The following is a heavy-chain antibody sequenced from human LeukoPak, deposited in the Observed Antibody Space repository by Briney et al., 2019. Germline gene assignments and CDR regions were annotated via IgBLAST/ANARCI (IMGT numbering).Heavy chain of an antibody. CDR1: GFTFTSYW. V-gene: IGHV3-7*03. CDR3: ARGFSYGSDYFDH. CDR2: IKQDGSEN. D-gene: IGHD5-18*01. Sequence: PAGSLSLSCAASGFTFTSYWMSCVRQPPGKGLEWVAIIKQDGSENFYVDSVKGRFTISRDNAKNSLYLQVNTLRAEDTAVYFCARGFSYGSDYFDHWGQGTAVTVSS. J-gene: IGHJ4*02.